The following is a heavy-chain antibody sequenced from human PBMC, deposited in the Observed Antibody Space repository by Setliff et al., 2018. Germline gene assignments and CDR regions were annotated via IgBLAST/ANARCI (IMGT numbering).Heavy chain of an antibody. CDR2: INHSGST. CDR1: GGSFTNYY. Sequence: SETLSLTCTVYGGSFTNYYWGWIRQSPGKGLEWIGEINHSGSTNYNPSLTSRLTISVDASTNQFSLKLYSVTAADTAVYYCRYWSGYYNNDYWGQGTLVTVSS. J-gene: IGHJ4*02. CDR3: RYWSGYYNNDY. V-gene: IGHV4-34*01. D-gene: IGHD3-3*01.